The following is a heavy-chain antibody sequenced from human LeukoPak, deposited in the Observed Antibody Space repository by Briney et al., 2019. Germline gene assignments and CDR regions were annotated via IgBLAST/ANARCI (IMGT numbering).Heavy chain of an antibody. CDR1: GYTFNNYW. CDR3: ARHLGGGFVTSPFDP. D-gene: IGHD2-2*01. Sequence: GESLKISCKGSGYTFNNYWIGWVRQMPGKGLEWMGVIHPGDSDIRYNPSFQGQVSISADRSITTAYLQWSSLKASDTAMYYCARHLGGGFVTSPFDPWGQGTLVIVSS. V-gene: IGHV5-51*01. J-gene: IGHJ5*02. CDR2: IHPGDSDI.